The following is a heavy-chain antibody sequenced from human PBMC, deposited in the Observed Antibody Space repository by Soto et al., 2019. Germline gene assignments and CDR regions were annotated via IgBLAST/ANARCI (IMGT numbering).Heavy chain of an antibody. CDR3: AREGPDHFNDY. V-gene: IGHV4-31*03. CDR2: IYYSGST. Sequence: QVQLQESGPGLVKPSQTLSLTCTVSGGSISSGGYYWSWIRQHPGKGLEWIGYIYYSGSTHYNPSLMSRVTISVDTSKNQFSLKLSSVTAADTAVYYCAREGPDHFNDYWGQGTLVTVSS. CDR1: GGSISSGGYY. J-gene: IGHJ4*02.